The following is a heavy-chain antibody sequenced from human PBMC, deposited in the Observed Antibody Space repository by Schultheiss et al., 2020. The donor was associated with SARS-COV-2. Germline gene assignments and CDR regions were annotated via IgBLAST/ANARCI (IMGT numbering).Heavy chain of an antibody. V-gene: IGHV4-31*03. CDR1: GGSISSGGYY. Sequence: SETLSLTCTVSGGSISSGGYYWSWIRQPPGKGLEWIGEINHSGSTNYNPSLKSRVTISVDTSKNQFSLKLSSVTAADTAVYYCARDQPPSKWDYYYGMDVWGQGTTVTVSS. CDR3: ARDQPPSKWDYYYGMDV. D-gene: IGHD1-26*01. J-gene: IGHJ6*02. CDR2: INHSGST.